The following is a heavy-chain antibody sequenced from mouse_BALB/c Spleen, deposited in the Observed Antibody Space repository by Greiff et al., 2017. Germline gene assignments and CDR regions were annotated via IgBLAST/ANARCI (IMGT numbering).Heavy chain of an antibody. Sequence: EVKLVESGGGLVKPGGSLKLSCAASGFTFSDYYIYWVRQTPEKRLEWVATISDGGSYTYYPDSVKGRFTISRDNAKNNLYLQMSSLKSEDTAMYYCARENFYAMDYWGQGTSVTVSS. V-gene: IGHV5-4*02. CDR1: GFTFSDYY. J-gene: IGHJ4*01. CDR2: ISDGGSYT. CDR3: ARENFYAMDY.